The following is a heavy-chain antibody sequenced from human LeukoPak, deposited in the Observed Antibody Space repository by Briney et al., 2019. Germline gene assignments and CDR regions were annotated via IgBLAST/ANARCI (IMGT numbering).Heavy chain of an antibody. J-gene: IGHJ4*02. CDR2: ISAYNGNT. V-gene: IGHV1-18*01. D-gene: IGHD7-27*01. CDR1: GYTFTSCG. Sequence: ASVKVSCKASGYTFTSCGINWVRQPPAQGLEWMGWISAYNGNTTYAQKLQGRVTMTTDTSTSTAYMELRSLRSDDTVVYYCARGAEEDWGFDYWGQGTLVTVSS. CDR3: ARGAEEDWGFDY.